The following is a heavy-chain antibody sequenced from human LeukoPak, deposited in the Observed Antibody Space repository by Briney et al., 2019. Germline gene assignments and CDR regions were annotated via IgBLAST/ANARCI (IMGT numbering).Heavy chain of an antibody. V-gene: IGHV1-69*13. J-gene: IGHJ4*02. CDR1: GGTFSSYA. Sequence: GASVKVSCKASGGTFSSYAISWVRQAPGQGLEWMGGIIPIFGTANYAQKFQGRVTITADESTSTAYMELSSLRSEDTAVYYCASKCSSTSCYYFGYWGQGTLVTVSS. CDR3: ASKCSSTSCYYFGY. D-gene: IGHD2-2*01. CDR2: IIPIFGTA.